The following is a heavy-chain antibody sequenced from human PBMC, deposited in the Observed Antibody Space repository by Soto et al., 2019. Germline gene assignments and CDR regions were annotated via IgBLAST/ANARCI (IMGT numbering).Heavy chain of an antibody. CDR2: ISSSSRYI. CDR1: GFTFSSYS. D-gene: IGHD2-15*01. V-gene: IGHV3-21*01. J-gene: IGHJ6*02. Sequence: GALRLSCATSGFTFSSYSMNWVRQAPGMGLEWVSSISSSSRYIYYADSVRGRFTISRDNAKNSLYLQINSLRAEDTAVYYCARDRLVAATSAPPYCYYGMDVWGQGTTVTVSS. CDR3: ARDRLVAATSAPPYCYYGMDV.